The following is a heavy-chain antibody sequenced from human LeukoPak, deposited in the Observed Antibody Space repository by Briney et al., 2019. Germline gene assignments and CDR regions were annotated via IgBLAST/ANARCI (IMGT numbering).Heavy chain of an antibody. CDR2: TYYRSKGYN. J-gene: IGHJ4*02. D-gene: IGHD3-16*01. CDR3: AREDLGAAYFDF. Sequence: SQTLSLTCAISGDSVSTNNVAWNWIRQSPSRGLEWLGRTYYRSKGYNDYAVSVKSRITINPDTSKNQFSLPLNSVTPDDTAIYYCAREDLGAAYFDFWGQGTLVTVSS. V-gene: IGHV6-1*01. CDR1: GDSVSTNNVA.